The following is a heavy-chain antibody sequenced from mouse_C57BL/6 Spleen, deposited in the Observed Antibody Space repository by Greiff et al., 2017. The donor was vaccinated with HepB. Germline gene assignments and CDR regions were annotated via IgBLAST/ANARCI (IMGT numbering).Heavy chain of an antibody. CDR1: GYTFTSYW. CDR2: INPSNGGT. Sequence: VQLQQSGTELVKPGASVKLSCKASGYTFTSYWMHWVKQRPGQGLEWIGNINPSNGGTNYNEKFKSKATLTVDKSSSTAYMQLSSLTSEGSAVYYCARSPYGNYYAMDYWGQGTSVTVSS. CDR3: ARSPYGNYYAMDY. V-gene: IGHV1-53*01. D-gene: IGHD2-1*01. J-gene: IGHJ4*01.